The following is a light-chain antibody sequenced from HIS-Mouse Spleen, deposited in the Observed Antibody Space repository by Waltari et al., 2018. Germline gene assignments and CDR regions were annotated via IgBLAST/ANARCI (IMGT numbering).Light chain of an antibody. J-gene: IGKJ3*01. CDR1: QSVSSY. CDR3: QQRSNWPPFT. CDR2: DAS. Sequence: EIVLTQSPATLSLSPGERATLSCRASQSVSSYLAWYQQKPGQAPRLLIYDASNRATGIPARFSGSGSGTDLTLTISSLGPEDFAVYYCQQRSNWPPFTFGPGTKVDIK. V-gene: IGKV3-11*01.